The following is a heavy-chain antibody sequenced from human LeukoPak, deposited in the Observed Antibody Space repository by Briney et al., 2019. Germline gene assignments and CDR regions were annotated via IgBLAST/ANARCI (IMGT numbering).Heavy chain of an antibody. CDR3: ARGRGSYSADY. Sequence: PGRSLRLSCAASGFTFSSYAMHWVRQAPGKGLEWVAVISYDGSNKYYADSVKGRFTISRDNSKNTLYLQMNSLRAEDTAVYYCARGRGSYSADYWGQGTLVTVSS. CDR2: ISYDGSNK. D-gene: IGHD1-26*01. CDR1: GFTFSSYA. V-gene: IGHV3-30-3*01. J-gene: IGHJ4*02.